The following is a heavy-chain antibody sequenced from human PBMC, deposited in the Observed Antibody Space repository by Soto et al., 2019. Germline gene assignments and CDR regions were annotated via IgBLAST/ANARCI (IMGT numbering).Heavy chain of an antibody. Sequence: ELQLLESGGGLVQPGGSLTLSCTASGFPFSRVAMSWVRQAPGQGLEWVASISANGGSRGGTYYADSVKGRFTISRDNSKSTLFLHMNRPRAEDTAVYFCAIVRVADSPLDHWGQGSLVTVSS. CDR3: AIVRVADSPLDH. CDR2: NGGSRGGT. J-gene: IGHJ4*02. CDR1: GFPFSRVA. V-gene: IGHV3-23*01. D-gene: IGHD3-10*02.